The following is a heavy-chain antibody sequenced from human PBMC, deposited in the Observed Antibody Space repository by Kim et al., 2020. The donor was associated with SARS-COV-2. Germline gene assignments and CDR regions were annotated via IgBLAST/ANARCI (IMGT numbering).Heavy chain of an antibody. CDR3: ATGRTFGGVIVIDYYYGMDV. J-gene: IGHJ6*02. V-gene: IGHV1-24*01. CDR1: GYTLTELS. CDR2: FDPEDGET. D-gene: IGHD3-16*02. Sequence: ASVKVSCKVSGYTLTELSMHWVRQAPGKGLEWMGGFDPEDGETIYAQKFQGRVTMTEDTSTDTAYMELSSLRSEDTAVYYCATGRTFGGVIVIDYYYGMDVWGQGTTVTVSS.